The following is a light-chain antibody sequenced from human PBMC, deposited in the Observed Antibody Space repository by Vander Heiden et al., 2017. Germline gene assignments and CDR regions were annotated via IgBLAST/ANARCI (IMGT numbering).Light chain of an antibody. CDR3: QQYDNPALS. CDR1: QDISNY. V-gene: IGKV1-33*01. J-gene: IGKJ4*01. Sequence: DIQMTQSPSPLSASVGDRVTITCRASQDISNYLNWYQHKPGKAPKLLINDASNLETGVPSRFSGSGSGTDFTFTISSLQPEDVATYYCQQYDNPALSFGGGTKVEIK. CDR2: DAS.